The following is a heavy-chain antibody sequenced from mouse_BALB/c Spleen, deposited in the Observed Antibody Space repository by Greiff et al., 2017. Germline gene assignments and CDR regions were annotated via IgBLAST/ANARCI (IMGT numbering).Heavy chain of an antibody. V-gene: IGHV14-3*02. CDR3: ARVDGYYVYYAMDY. Sequence: VQLQQSGAELVKPGASVKLSCTASGFNFKDTYMHWVKQRPEQGLEWIGRIDPANGNTKYDPKFQGKATITADTSSNTAYLQLSSLTSEDTAVYYCARVDGYYVYYAMDYWGQGTSVTVSS. J-gene: IGHJ4*01. CDR1: GFNFKDTY. D-gene: IGHD2-3*01. CDR2: IDPANGNT.